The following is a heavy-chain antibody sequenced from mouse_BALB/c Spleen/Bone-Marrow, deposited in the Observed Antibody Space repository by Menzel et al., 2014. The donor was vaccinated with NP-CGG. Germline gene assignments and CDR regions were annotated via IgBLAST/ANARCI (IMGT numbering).Heavy chain of an antibody. CDR3: ARGGGYGSSWFAY. D-gene: IGHD1-1*01. Sequence: QVQLQHSGPELVKPGASVKMSCKASGYTFTDYVISWVKQRTGQGLEWIGEIYPGSGSTYYNEKFKGKATLTADKSSNTAYMQLSSLTSEDSAVYFCARGGGYGSSWFAYWGQGTLVTVSA. J-gene: IGHJ3*01. V-gene: IGHV1-77*01. CDR1: GYTFTDYV. CDR2: IYPGSGST.